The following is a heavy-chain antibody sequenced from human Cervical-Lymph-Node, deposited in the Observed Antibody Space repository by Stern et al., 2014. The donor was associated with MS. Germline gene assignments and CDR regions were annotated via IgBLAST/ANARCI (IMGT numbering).Heavy chain of an antibody. CDR1: GGTFSSYT. D-gene: IGHD6-19*01. Sequence: VQLVESGAEVKKPGSSVKVSCKASGGTFSSYTISWVRQAPGQGLEWMGGTIPIFGKANYAKKFQGRVTITADESTSTAYMELSSLRSEDTAVYYCARLGIAVANSTWGQGTLVTVSS. V-gene: IGHV1-69*01. CDR3: ARLGIAVANST. CDR2: TIPIFGKA. J-gene: IGHJ5*02.